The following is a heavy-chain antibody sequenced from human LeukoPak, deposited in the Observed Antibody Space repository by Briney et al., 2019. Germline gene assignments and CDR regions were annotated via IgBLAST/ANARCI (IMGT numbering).Heavy chain of an antibody. V-gene: IGHV3-23*01. CDR2: NSGSST. J-gene: IGHJ4*02. CDR3: AKEVSNSDSGDRFDY. D-gene: IGHD7-27*01. Sequence: GGSLRLCCAASGFTFSNYGMSWVRQAPGKGLEWVSSNSGSSTYYADSAKGRFTISRDSSKNTVYLQMNSLRAEDTALYYCAKEVSNSDSGDRFDYWGQGTLVTVSS. CDR1: GFTFSNYG.